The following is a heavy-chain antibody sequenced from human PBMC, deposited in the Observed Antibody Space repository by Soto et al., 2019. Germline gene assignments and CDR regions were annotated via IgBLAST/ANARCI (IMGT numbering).Heavy chain of an antibody. CDR3: ARGHRAFYYYGSGSYIVHNWFDT. D-gene: IGHD3-10*01. CDR2: IYYSGST. J-gene: IGHJ5*02. CDR1: GGTIRIYY. Sequence: PSQTPRLTCTVSGGTIRIYYWRLIRQPPGKVLEGIGYIYYSGSTNYNPPLKSRVTISVDTSKNQFSLKLSSVTAADTAVYYCARGHRAFYYYGSGSYIVHNWFDTWGQGTLVTV. V-gene: IGHV4-59*01.